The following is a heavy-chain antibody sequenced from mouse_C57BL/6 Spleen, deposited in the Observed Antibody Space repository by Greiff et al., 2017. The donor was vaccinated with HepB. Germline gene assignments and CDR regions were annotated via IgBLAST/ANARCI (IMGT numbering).Heavy chain of an antibody. V-gene: IGHV1-43*01. Sequence: VQLQQSGPELVKPGASVKISCKASGYSFTGYYMHWVKQSSEKSLEWIGEINPSTGGTSYNQKFKGKATLIVDKSSSTAYMQLKSLTSEDSAVYYGARRPYSNYLFAYWGQGTLVTVSA. CDR2: INPSTGGT. CDR3: ARRPYSNYLFAY. D-gene: IGHD2-5*01. J-gene: IGHJ3*01. CDR1: GYSFTGYY.